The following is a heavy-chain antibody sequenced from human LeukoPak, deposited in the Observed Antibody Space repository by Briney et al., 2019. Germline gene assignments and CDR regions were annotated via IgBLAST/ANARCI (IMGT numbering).Heavy chain of an antibody. D-gene: IGHD3-22*01. CDR2: ISYDGSSK. J-gene: IGHJ4*02. CDR3: VKDGYDGNGAYIEY. CDR1: GFTFSSYG. Sequence: GGSLRLSCAASGFTFSSYGMHWVRQAPGKGLEWVGAISYDGSSKSYADSVKGRFTISRDNSKSTLFLQMNTLRAEDTAVYHCVKDGYDGNGAYIEYWGQGTLVTVSS. V-gene: IGHV3-30*18.